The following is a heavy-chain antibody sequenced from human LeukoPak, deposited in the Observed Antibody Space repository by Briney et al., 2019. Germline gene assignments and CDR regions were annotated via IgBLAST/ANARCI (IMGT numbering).Heavy chain of an antibody. CDR2: ISSGDTTV. D-gene: IGHD3-10*01. J-gene: IGHJ6*02. CDR1: GFTFSDYS. V-gene: IGHV3-11*01. Sequence: GGSLRLSCTASGFTFSDYSMRWIRQAPGKGLEWVSYISSGDTTVYYADSVKGRFTISRDNAENSLHLQMNSLRVEDTAVYYCARDQGPRAGGYYGMDVWGQGTTVTVSS. CDR3: ARDQGPRAGGYYGMDV.